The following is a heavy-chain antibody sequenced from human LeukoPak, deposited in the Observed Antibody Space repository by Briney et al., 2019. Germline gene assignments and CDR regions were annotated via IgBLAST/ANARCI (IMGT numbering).Heavy chain of an antibody. D-gene: IGHD3-3*01. CDR2: ISNSDNSI. CDR3: ARERIFGVEAHDAFDI. V-gene: IGHV3-11*01. Sequence: SGGSLRLSCAASGFTFSDYYMSWIRQPPGKGLEWVSYISNSDNSIYYADSVKGRFTMSRDNAKNSLYLQMNSPRAEDTAVYYCARERIFGVEAHDAFDIWGQGTMVTVSS. CDR1: GFTFSDYY. J-gene: IGHJ3*02.